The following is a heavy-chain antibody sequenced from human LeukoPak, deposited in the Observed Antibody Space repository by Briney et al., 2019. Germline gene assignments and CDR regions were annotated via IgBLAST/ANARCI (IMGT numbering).Heavy chain of an antibody. CDR1: GFTFSTYT. Sequence: GGSLRLSCAASGFTFSTYTMNWVRQAPGKGLEWVSSISSSSGFIYYADSVKGRFTISRDNAKNSLYLQMNSLRAEDTAVYYCARGHCSGGSCYSIYPYGMDVWGQGTTVTVSS. V-gene: IGHV3-21*06. CDR3: ARGHCSGGSCYSIYPYGMDV. D-gene: IGHD2-15*01. CDR2: ISSSSGFI. J-gene: IGHJ6*02.